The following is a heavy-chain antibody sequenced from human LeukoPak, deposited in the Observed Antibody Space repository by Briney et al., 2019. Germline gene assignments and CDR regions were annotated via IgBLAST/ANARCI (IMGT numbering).Heavy chain of an antibody. CDR3: AKERGETVAGTVYFQH. Sequence: GRSLRLSCAASGFTFSSYGMHWVRQAPGKGLEWVAVISYDGSNNYADSVKGRFTISRDNSKNTLYRQMKSLRAEDTAVYYCAKERGETVAGTVYFQHWGQGTLVTVSS. D-gene: IGHD6-19*01. V-gene: IGHV3-30*18. CDR2: ISYDGSN. CDR1: GFTFSSYG. J-gene: IGHJ1*01.